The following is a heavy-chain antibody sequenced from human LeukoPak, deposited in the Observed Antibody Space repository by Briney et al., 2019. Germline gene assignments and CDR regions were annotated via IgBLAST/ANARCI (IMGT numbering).Heavy chain of an antibody. Sequence: GGSLRLSCAASGFTFSSYGMHWVRQGPGKGLVWVSRISGDETTTSYADSVKGRFTIFRDNAKKTLFLQMNSLRVEDTAVYYCAGGSTLDRGLVYYWGQGTLVTVSS. J-gene: IGHJ4*02. V-gene: IGHV3-74*01. CDR3: AGGSTLDRGLVYY. CDR1: GFTFSSYG. D-gene: IGHD3-10*01. CDR2: ISGDETTT.